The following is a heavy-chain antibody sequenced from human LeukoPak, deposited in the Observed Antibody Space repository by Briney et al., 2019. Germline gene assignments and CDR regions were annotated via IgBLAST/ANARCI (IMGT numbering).Heavy chain of an antibody. Sequence: GGSLRLSCAASGFTFSSYSMNWVRQAPGKGLEWVSSISSSSSYIYYADSVKGRFTISRDNAKNSLYLQMNSLRAEDTAVYYCARDQTGYDFWSGYYPTPLDYWGQGTLVTVSS. J-gene: IGHJ4*02. CDR2: ISSSSSYI. D-gene: IGHD3-3*01. V-gene: IGHV3-21*01. CDR3: ARDQTGYDFWSGYYPTPLDY. CDR1: GFTFSSYS.